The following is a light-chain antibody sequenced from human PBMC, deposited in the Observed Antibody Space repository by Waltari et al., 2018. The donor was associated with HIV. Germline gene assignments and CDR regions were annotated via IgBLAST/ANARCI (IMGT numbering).Light chain of an antibody. Sequence: QSVLTQLPSVSAAPRQRVTFFCSASSSNIGTNAVNWYQQLPGKAPKLLIYYDDLLPSGVSDRFSGSKSGTSASLAISGLQSEDEADYYCAAWDDSLNGPVFGGGTKLTVL. CDR3: AAWDDSLNGPV. V-gene: IGLV1-36*01. CDR1: SSNIGTNA. J-gene: IGLJ2*01. CDR2: YDD.